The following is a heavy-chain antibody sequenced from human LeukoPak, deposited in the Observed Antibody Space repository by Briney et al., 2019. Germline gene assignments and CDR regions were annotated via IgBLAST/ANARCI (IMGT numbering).Heavy chain of an antibody. V-gene: IGHV4-34*01. J-gene: IGHJ6*02. CDR3: AKTTVTSGVYYGMDV. D-gene: IGHD4-17*01. CDR1: GGSFSGYY. CDR2: INHSGST. Sequence: SETLSLTCAVYGGSFSGYYWSWIRQPPGKGLEWIGEINHSGSTNYNPPLKSRVTISVDRSKNQFSLKLSSVTAADTAVYYCAKTTVTSGVYYGMDVWGQGTTVTVSS.